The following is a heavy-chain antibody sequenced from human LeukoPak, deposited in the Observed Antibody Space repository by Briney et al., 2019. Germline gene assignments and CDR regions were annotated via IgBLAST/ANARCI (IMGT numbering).Heavy chain of an antibody. J-gene: IGHJ4*02. Sequence: GGSLRLPCAASGFTFSSYAMSWVRQAPGKGLEWVSAISGSGGSTYYADSVKGRFTISRDNSKNTLYLQMNSLRAEDTAVYYCAKDPAALGGCDWGQGTLVTVSS. D-gene: IGHD6-25*01. CDR3: AKDPAALGGCD. V-gene: IGHV3-23*01. CDR2: ISGSGGST. CDR1: GFTFSSYA.